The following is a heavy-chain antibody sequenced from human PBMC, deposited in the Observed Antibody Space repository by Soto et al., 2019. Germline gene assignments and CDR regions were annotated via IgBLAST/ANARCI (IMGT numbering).Heavy chain of an antibody. CDR3: AAVAGVTYYYYYYGMDV. Sequence: GGSLRLSCAASGFTFSSYSMNWVRQAPGKGREWVSSISSSSSYIYYADSVKGRFTISRDNAKNSLYLQMNSLRAEDTAVYYCAAVAGVTYYYYYYGMDVWGQGTTVTVS. D-gene: IGHD3-10*01. J-gene: IGHJ6*02. CDR1: GFTFSSYS. V-gene: IGHV3-21*01. CDR2: ISSSSSYI.